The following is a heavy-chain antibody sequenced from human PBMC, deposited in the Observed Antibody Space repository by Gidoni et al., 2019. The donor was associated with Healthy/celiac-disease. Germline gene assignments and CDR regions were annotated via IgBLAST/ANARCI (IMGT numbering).Heavy chain of an antibody. CDR3: ARLNPWHYDILTGYPSYFDY. D-gene: IGHD3-9*01. J-gene: IGHJ4*02. CDR2: IYPGDSDT. V-gene: IGHV5-51*03. CDR1: GYSFTSYW. Sequence: EVQLVQSGAEVKKPGESLKISCKGSGYSFTSYWIGWVRQMPGKGLEWMGIIYPGDSDTRYSPSFQGQVTISADKSISTAYLQWSSLKASDTAMYYCARLNPWHYDILTGYPSYFDYWGQGTLVTVSS.